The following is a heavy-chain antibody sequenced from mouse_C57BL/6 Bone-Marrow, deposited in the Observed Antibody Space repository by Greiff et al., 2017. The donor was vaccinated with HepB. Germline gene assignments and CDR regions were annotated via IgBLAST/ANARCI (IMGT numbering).Heavy chain of an antibody. J-gene: IGHJ1*03. CDR1: GYTFTSYW. Sequence: VQLQQSGAELAKPGASVKLSCKASGYTFTSYWMHWVKQRPGQGLEWIGYINPSSGYTKYNQKFKDKATLTADKSSSTAYMQLSSLTYEDSAVYYCARRRVYYYGSSFYWYFDVWGTGTTVTVSS. CDR2: INPSSGYT. D-gene: IGHD1-1*01. V-gene: IGHV1-7*01. CDR3: ARRRVYYYGSSFYWYFDV.